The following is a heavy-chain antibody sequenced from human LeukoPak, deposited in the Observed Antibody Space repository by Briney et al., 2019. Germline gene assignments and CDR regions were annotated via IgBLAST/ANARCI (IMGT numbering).Heavy chain of an antibody. V-gene: IGHV3-64*04. CDR3: AAISYSGTWPVGY. CDR2: ISNNGGST. Sequence: PGGSLRLSCSASGFTFSSYTMHSVRQAPGKGLQYVSGISNNGGSTYYADSVKGRFTISRDNSKNTLYLQMNILTAEDTAVYYCAAISYSGTWPVGYWGQGILVTVTA. D-gene: IGHD6-25*01. J-gene: IGHJ4*02. CDR1: GFTFSSYT.